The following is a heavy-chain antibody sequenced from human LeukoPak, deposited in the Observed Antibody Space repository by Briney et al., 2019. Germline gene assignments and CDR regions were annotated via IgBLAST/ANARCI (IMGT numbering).Heavy chain of an antibody. J-gene: IGHJ4*02. V-gene: IGHV1-46*01. CDR1: GYTFTSYY. Sequence: VASVKVSCKASGYTFTSYYMHWVRQAPGQGLEWMGIINPSGGSTSYAQKFQGRVTMTRDTSTSTVYMEVSSLRSEDTAVYYCARGYTDSSGYPYYFDYWGQGTLVTVSS. D-gene: IGHD3-22*01. CDR3: ARGYTDSSGYPYYFDY. CDR2: INPSGGST.